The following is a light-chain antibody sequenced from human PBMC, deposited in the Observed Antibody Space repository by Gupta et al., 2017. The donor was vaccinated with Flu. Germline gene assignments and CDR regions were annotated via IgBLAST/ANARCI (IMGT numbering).Light chain of an antibody. CDR3: HQRSDWPLT. CDR2: DAF. CDR1: QSISTS. V-gene: IGKV3-11*01. J-gene: IGKJ4*01. Sequence: EIVLTQSPATLSLSPGETATLSCRASQSISTSLAWSQHKPGQAPRLLIYDAFKRATGVPARFSGSGSGTDFTLTITSLEPEDFAVYYCHQRSDWPLTFGGGTTVEIK.